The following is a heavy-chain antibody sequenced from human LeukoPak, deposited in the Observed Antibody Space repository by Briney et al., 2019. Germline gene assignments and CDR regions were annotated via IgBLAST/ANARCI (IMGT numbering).Heavy chain of an antibody. CDR2: TSGPGGSR. CDR3: AKKVGLVAAPLYYCDL. D-gene: IGHD6-6*01. CDR1: GFTFDDYG. Sequence: GGSLRLSCAASGFTFDDYGMSWVRQAPGKGLEWVSATSGPGGSRDYADSVKGRFTISRDNSKNTLYLQMNSLRAEDTAIYYCAKKVGLVAAPLYYCDLWGQGTLVTVSS. J-gene: IGHJ4*02. V-gene: IGHV3-23*01.